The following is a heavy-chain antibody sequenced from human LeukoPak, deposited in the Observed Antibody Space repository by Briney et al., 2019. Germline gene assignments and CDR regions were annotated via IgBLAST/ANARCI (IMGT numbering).Heavy chain of an antibody. V-gene: IGHV3-23*01. D-gene: IGHD2-15*01. CDR2: ISGSDGST. CDR3: AKGRGYCTGGSCYSDY. CDR1: GFTFSNYA. Sequence: GGSLRLSCKASGFTFSNYAMIWVRQAPGKVLEWVSTISGSDGSTYYADSVKGRFTISRDNSKNTLYLQMNSLRVEDAAIYYCAKGRGYCTGGSCYSDYWGQGTLVTVSS. J-gene: IGHJ4*02.